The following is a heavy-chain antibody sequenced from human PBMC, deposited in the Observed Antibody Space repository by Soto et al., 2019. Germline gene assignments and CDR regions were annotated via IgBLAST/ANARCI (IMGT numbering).Heavy chain of an antibody. V-gene: IGHV3-33*08. CDR1: EFPFIYYG. CDR3: ARTYYYDSSDSYPGAYFDL. D-gene: IGHD3-22*01. Sequence: PGWSLRLSCAASEFPFIYYGMHWVRQAPGKGLEWLAVIWYDGSKKYYADSVRGRFTISRDNSKNTLSLQMHSLRAEDTAVYYCARTYYYDSSDSYPGAYFDLWGRGTLVTVSS. CDR2: IWYDGSKK. J-gene: IGHJ4*02.